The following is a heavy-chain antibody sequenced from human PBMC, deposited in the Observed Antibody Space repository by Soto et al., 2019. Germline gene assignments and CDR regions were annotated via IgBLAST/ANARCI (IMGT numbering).Heavy chain of an antibody. V-gene: IGHV4-34*01. D-gene: IGHD4-17*01. CDR2: INHSGST. J-gene: IGHJ6*02. Sequence: SETLSLTCAVYGGSFSGYYCSWIRQPPGKGLEWIGEINHSGSTNYNPSLKSRVTISVDTSKNQFSLKLSSVTAADTAVYYCARGDYGDYGQYYYYYGMDVWGQGTTVTVSS. CDR3: ARGDYGDYGQYYYYYGMDV. CDR1: GGSFSGYY.